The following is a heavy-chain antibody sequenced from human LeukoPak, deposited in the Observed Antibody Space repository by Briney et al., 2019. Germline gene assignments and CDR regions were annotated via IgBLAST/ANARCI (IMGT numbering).Heavy chain of an antibody. CDR3: ARDGPALDP. CDR1: GGSISSGSYY. Sequence: SETLSLTCTVSGGSISSGSYYWSWIRQPAGKGLEWIGRIYTSGSTNYNPSLKSRVTISVDTSKNQFSLKLSSVTAADTAVYYCARDGPALDPWGQGTLVSVSS. V-gene: IGHV4-61*02. J-gene: IGHJ5*02. CDR2: IYTSGST.